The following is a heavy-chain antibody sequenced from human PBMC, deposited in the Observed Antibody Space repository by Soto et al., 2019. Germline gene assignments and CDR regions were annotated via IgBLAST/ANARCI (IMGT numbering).Heavy chain of an antibody. J-gene: IGHJ4*02. CDR3: AVQGSDDQQSFDY. Sequence: ASVKVSCKASRYTFTSYTIHWLRQAPGQRLEWMGWINGGNGNTKYSQKFQGRVTITRHTSANIANMELGSLRSEDTAVYYCAVQGSDDQQSFDYWGQGTLVTVSS. D-gene: IGHD1-1*01. CDR1: RYTFTSYT. CDR2: INGGNGNT. V-gene: IGHV1-3*01.